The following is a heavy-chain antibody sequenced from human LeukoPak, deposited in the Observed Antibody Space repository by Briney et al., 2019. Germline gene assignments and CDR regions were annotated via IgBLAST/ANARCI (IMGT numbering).Heavy chain of an antibody. J-gene: IGHJ4*02. CDR2: ISAYNGNT. Sequence: ASVKVSCKASGYTFTSYGISWVRQAPGQGLEWMGWISAYNGNTNYAQKLQGRVTMTTDTSTSTAYMELRSLRSDDTAVYYCARGARTPEYQLLGGFDYWGQGTLVTVSS. CDR3: ARGARTPEYQLLGGFDY. CDR1: GYTFTSYG. D-gene: IGHD2-2*01. V-gene: IGHV1-18*01.